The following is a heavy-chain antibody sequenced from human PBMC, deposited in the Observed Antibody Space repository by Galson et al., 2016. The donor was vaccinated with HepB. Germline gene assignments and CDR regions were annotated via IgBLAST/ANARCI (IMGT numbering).Heavy chain of an antibody. V-gene: IGHV1-3*04. J-gene: IGHJ4*02. CDR2: INTGNGNT. CDR3: ARARTDSSGWYSPYYFDS. Sequence: KVSCKASGYTFTTYAVHWVRQAPGQRLEWMGWINTGNGNTKFSQKFQGRVTLTRDTSATTAYMDLSRLRSDDTAIYYCARARTDSSGWYSPYYFDSWGQGTLVTVSS. D-gene: IGHD6-19*01. CDR1: GYTFTTYA.